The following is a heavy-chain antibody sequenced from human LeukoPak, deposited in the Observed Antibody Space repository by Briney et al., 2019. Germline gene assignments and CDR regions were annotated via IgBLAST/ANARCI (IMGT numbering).Heavy chain of an antibody. D-gene: IGHD2-2*01. CDR2: ISAYNGNT. J-gene: IGHJ5*02. V-gene: IGHV1-18*04. Sequence: ASVTVSCKASGYTFTTYGISWVRQAPGQGREGMGWISAYNGNTNYAQKLQGRVTMTTDTSTSTAYMELRSLRSDDTAVYYCARDPGDIVVVPAAIGIWFDPWGQGTLVTVSS. CDR3: ARDPGDIVVVPAAIGIWFDP. CDR1: GYTFTTYG.